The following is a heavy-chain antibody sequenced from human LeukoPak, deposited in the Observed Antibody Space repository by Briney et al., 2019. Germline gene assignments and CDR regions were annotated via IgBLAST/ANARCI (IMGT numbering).Heavy chain of an antibody. Sequence: PGGSLRLSCSASGITFSSHAMHWVRQAPGKGLEYVSAISDNGGMTFYADSVRGRFTTSRDNSKNTLSLQMDSLRAEDTAVYYCARDLSMYYYYGMDVWGQGTTVTVSS. J-gene: IGHJ6*02. CDR1: GITFSSHA. CDR2: ISDNGGMT. V-gene: IGHV3-64*04. CDR3: ARDLSMYYYYGMDV.